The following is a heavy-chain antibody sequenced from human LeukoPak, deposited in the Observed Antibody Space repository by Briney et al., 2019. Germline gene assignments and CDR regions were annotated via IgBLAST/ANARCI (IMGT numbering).Heavy chain of an antibody. CDR1: GFTFSDYY. CDR3: VRGYNSFDP. D-gene: IGHD3-10*01. J-gene: IGHJ5*02. CDR2: SRDKAHSYTT. V-gene: IGHV3-72*01. Sequence: GGSLRLSCAVSGFTFSDYYMDWVRLTPGRGLEWVARSRDKAHSYTTEYAASVRGRFTISRDESNNSLYLQMNSLKIEDTALYYCVRGYNSFDPWGQGTQVTVSS.